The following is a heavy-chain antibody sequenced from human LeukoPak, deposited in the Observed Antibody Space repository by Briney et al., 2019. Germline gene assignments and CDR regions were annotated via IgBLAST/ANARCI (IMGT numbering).Heavy chain of an antibody. CDR1: GFTFSSYG. CDR2: IWYDGSNK. Sequence: PGGSLRLSCAASGFTFSSYGMHWVRQAPGKGLEWVAVIWYDGSNKYYADSVKGRFTISRDNSKNTLYLQMNSLRAEDTAVYYCARDQAYYDSSGYYDYWGQGTLVTVSS. V-gene: IGHV3-33*01. D-gene: IGHD3-22*01. CDR3: ARDQAYYDSSGYYDY. J-gene: IGHJ4*02.